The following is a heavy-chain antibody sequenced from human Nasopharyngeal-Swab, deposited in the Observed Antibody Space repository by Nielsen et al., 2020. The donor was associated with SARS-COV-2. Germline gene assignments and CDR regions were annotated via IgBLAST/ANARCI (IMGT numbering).Heavy chain of an antibody. J-gene: IGHJ4*02. CDR1: GFTFSNAW. Sequence: GESLKISCAASGFTFSNAWMSWVRQAPGKGLEWVGRIKSKTDSGTTDYAAPVKGRFTISRDDSKNTLYLQMNSLKTEDTAVYYCTTMFREDYWGQGTLVTVSS. CDR3: TTMFREDY. V-gene: IGHV3-15*01. D-gene: IGHD3-10*02. CDR2: IKSKTDSGTT.